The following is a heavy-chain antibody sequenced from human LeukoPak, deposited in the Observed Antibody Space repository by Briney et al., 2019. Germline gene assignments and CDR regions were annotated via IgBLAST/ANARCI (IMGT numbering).Heavy chain of an antibody. V-gene: IGHV3-15*04. CDR1: GFTFSNAW. D-gene: IGHD3-16*01. J-gene: IGHJ4*02. Sequence: GGSLRLSCVASGFTFSNAWMTWVRQAPGKGLEWVGRAVQTNSGGITEYAAPVKGRFTISRDDSTSTLYLQMSSLKTGDTGVYYCATGFTASTHDGYWGQGTLITVSA. CDR3: ATGFTASTHDGY. CDR2: AVQTNSGGIT.